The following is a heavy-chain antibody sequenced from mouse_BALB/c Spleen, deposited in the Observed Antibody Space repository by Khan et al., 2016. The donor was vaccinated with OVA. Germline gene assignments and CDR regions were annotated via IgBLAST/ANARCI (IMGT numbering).Heavy chain of an antibody. CDR1: GFTFSTYA. D-gene: IGHD2-1*01. V-gene: IGHV5-9-3*01. CDR2: INSDGDYT. J-gene: IGHJ3*01. Sequence: EVELVESGGGLVKPGGSLKLSCAASGFTFSTYAMSWIRQTPEKRLEWVATINSDGDYTYYPDSVTGRFTISSDNAKNTLYLQMSSLRSEDTAMYYCARSPYGNFAYWGHGTLVTVSA. CDR3: ARSPYGNFAY.